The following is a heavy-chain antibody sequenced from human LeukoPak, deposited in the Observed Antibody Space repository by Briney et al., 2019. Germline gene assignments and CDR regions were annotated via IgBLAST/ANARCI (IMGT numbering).Heavy chain of an antibody. CDR3: ASLTYHFDY. V-gene: IGHV3-66*01. J-gene: IGHJ4*02. CDR2: VYSDGST. Sequence: GSLGLSCAASGFTFSSYAMSWVRQAPGKGLEWVSVVYSDGSTYYADSVKGRFTISRDNYRNTLYLQMNSLRAEDTAVYYCASLTYHFDYWGQGTLVTVSS. CDR1: GFTFSSYA.